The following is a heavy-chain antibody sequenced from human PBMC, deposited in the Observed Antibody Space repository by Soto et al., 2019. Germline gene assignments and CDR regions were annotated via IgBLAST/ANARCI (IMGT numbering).Heavy chain of an antibody. D-gene: IGHD2-2*01. J-gene: IGHJ4*02. CDR1: GYTSTNYG. CDR2: IIAGSGNT. Sequence: ASVKVSCKASGYTSTNYGMHWVRQAPGQRLEWMGWIIAGSGNTKYSQKFQGRITITRDKSASTAYMELSSLRSEDTAVYYCARSHKDIVVVPAAIWGQGTLVTVSS. V-gene: IGHV1-3*01. CDR3: ARSHKDIVVVPAAI.